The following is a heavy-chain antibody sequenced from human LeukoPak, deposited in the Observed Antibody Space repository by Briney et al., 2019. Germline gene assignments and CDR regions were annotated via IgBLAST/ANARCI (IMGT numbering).Heavy chain of an antibody. CDR2: IYTSGST. V-gene: IGHV4-61*02. CDR1: GGSISSGSYY. CDR3: ARGEDIVVVPAAMGAFDI. Sequence: PSQTLSLTCTVSGGSISSGSYYRSWIRQPAGKGLEWIGRIYTSGSTNYNPSLKSRVTISVDTSKNQFSLKLSSVTAADTAVYYCARGEDIVVVPAAMGAFDIWGQGTMVTVSS. D-gene: IGHD2-2*01. J-gene: IGHJ3*02.